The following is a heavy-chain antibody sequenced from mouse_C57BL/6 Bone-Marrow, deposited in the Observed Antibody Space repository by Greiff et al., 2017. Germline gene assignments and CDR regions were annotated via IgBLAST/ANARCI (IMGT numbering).Heavy chain of an antibody. J-gene: IGHJ1*03. Sequence: QVQLQQSGAELVKPGASVKLSCKASGYTFTEYTIHWVKQRSGQGLEWIGWFYPGSGSIKYNENFKDKATLTADKSSSTVYMELSRLTSEDSAVYFCARHEENYGSSYGYWYFDVWGTGTTVTVSS. CDR1: GYTFTEYT. CDR3: ARHEENYGSSYGYWYFDV. CDR2: FYPGSGSI. V-gene: IGHV1-62-2*01. D-gene: IGHD1-1*01.